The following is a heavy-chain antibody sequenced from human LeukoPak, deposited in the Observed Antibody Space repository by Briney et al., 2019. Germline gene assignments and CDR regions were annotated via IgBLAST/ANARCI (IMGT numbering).Heavy chain of an antibody. D-gene: IGHD3-9*01. CDR2: IIPILGIA. V-gene: IGHV1-69*04. Sequence: SVKVSCKASGGTFSSYAISWVRQAPGQGLEWMGRIIPILGIANYAQKFQGRVTITADKSPSTAYMELSSLRPEDTAVYYCARDMATLRYFDPTGYYYYMDVWGKGTTVTVSS. CDR3: ARDMATLRYFDPTGYYYYMDV. CDR1: GGTFSSYA. J-gene: IGHJ6*03.